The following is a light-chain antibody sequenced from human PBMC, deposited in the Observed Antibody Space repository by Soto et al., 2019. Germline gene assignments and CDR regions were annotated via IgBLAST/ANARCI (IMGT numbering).Light chain of an antibody. Sequence: QSALTQPASVSGSPGQSITISCTGSSSDVGNYDLVSWYQQHPGKVPKLMIYEGSKWPSGVSHRFSGSKSGNTASLTISGLQAEDEADYYCCSYAGRSTWVFGGGTQLTVL. CDR3: CSYAGRSTWV. CDR1: SSDVGNYDL. J-gene: IGLJ3*02. V-gene: IGLV2-23*01. CDR2: EGS.